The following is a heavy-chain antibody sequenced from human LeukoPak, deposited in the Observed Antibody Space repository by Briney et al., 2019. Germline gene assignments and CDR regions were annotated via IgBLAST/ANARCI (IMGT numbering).Heavy chain of an antibody. CDR1: GFTFSSYG. D-gene: IGHD2-2*01. CDR3: AKDHAPIGSDAFDI. Sequence: GRSLRLSCAASGFTFSSYGMHWVRQAPGKGLEWVAVIWYDGSNKYYADSVKGRFTISRDNSKNTLCLQMNSLRAEDTAVYYCAKDHAPIGSDAFDIWGQGTMVTVSS. CDR2: IWYDGSNK. V-gene: IGHV3-33*06. J-gene: IGHJ3*02.